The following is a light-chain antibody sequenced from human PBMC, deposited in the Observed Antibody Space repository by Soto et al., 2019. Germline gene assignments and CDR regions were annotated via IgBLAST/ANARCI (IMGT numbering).Light chain of an antibody. CDR1: QSVGTN. Sequence: IVMTQSPATLSVSPGESATLSCRASQSVGTNLARYQQTPGQAPRVLIHSASTRATGIPARFSGSGSDTEFTLTISGLQSEDFAIYYCQQYNNWPPYSFGQGTKLENK. CDR2: SAS. V-gene: IGKV3-15*01. J-gene: IGKJ2*01. CDR3: QQYNNWPPYS.